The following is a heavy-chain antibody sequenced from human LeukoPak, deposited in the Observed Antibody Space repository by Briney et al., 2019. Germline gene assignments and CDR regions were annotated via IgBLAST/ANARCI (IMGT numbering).Heavy chain of an antibody. J-gene: IGHJ4*02. CDR3: AKDHVDWGSSFDS. V-gene: IGHV3-23*01. Sequence: GGSLRLSCAASGFTFSNYAMSWVRQAPGKGLEWVSAISGSGGSTYYADSVKGRFTISRDNSKITLYLQMNSLRAEDTAVYCCAKDHVDWGSSFDSWGQGTLVTVSS. D-gene: IGHD3-16*01. CDR2: ISGSGGST. CDR1: GFTFSNYA.